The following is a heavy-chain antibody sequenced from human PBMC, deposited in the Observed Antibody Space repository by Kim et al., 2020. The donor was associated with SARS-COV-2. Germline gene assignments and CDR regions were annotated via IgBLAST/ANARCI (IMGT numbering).Heavy chain of an antibody. D-gene: IGHD3-22*01. J-gene: IGHJ4*02. CDR3: ARGPPYASSGSFYFDY. V-gene: IGHV4-34*13. Sequence: SPTSRVTTSVDTSKNQSSLKLSSVTAADTAVYYCARGPPYASSGSFYFDYWGQGTLVTVSS.